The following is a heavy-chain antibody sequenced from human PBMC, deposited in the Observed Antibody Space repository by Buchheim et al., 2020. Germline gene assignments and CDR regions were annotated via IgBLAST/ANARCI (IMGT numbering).Heavy chain of an antibody. CDR1: GFTFSNAW. J-gene: IGHJ4*02. V-gene: IGHV3-15*01. Sequence: QLVESGGGSVKPGESLRLSCAGSGFTFSNAWMSWVRQAPGKGLEWIGRIKSKPAGGTIEYATSVKGRFIISSAEYKNRLYLQMNSLKSDDAGFYYCATERDYVIVHWGQGTLITVAS. CDR2: IKSKPAGGTI. D-gene: IGHD3-10*02. CDR3: ATERDYVIVH.